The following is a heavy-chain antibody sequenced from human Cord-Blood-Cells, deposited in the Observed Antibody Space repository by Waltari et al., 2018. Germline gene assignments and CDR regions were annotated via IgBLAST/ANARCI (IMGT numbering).Heavy chain of an antibody. V-gene: IGHV4-38-2*02. CDR1: GYSISSGYY. CDR3: ARGEADGSSSWYFDL. D-gene: IGHD6-6*01. Sequence: QVQLQESGPGLVKPSETLSLTCTISGYSISSGYYWGWIRQPPGTGMEWIGSIYHSGTTYYNPSLKGRVTISVATSKNQFSLKLSSVTAADTAVYYCARGEADGSSSWYFDLWGRGTLVTVSS. J-gene: IGHJ2*01. CDR2: IYHSGTT.